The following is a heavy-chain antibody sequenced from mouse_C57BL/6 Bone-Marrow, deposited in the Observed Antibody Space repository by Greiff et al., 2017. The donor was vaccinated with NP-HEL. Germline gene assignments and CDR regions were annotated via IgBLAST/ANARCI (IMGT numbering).Heavy chain of an antibody. Sequence: QVQLQQPGAELVMPGASVKLSCKASGYTFTSYWMHWVKQRPGQGLEWIGEIDPSDSYTNYNQKFKGKSTLTVDKSSSTAYMQLSSLTSEDSAVYYCAGITTAVATRGYFDVWGTGTTVTVSS. D-gene: IGHD1-1*01. J-gene: IGHJ1*03. V-gene: IGHV1-69*01. CDR3: AGITTAVATRGYFDV. CDR2: IDPSDSYT. CDR1: GYTFTSYW.